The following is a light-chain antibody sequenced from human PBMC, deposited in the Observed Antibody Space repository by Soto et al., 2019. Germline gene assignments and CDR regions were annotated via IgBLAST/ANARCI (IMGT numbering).Light chain of an antibody. CDR3: QQYGSSRLT. Sequence: EIVLTQSPGTLSLSPGERATLSCRASQSVSSSYLGWYQQKPGQAPRLLIYGASSRATGIPDRFSGSGSGTDFTLTISRLEPEDFAVYYCQQYGSSRLTFGGGTKVDIK. V-gene: IGKV3-20*01. CDR1: QSVSSSY. CDR2: GAS. J-gene: IGKJ4*01.